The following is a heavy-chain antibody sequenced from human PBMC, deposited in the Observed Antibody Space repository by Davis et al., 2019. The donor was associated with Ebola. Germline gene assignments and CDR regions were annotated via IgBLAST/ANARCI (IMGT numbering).Heavy chain of an antibody. CDR2: VYSSGNT. Sequence: SETLSLTCTVSGGSIRSYYWSWIRQSPGKGLEWVGYVYSSGNTHYNPSLESRVTISLDTSKDQFSLNLNSVTAADTAVYYCASGYYGGRGYSSPAHFAYWGHGSLVTVSS. D-gene: IGHD3-22*01. V-gene: IGHV4-59*01. CDR3: ASGYYGGRGYSSPAHFAY. CDR1: GGSIRSYY. J-gene: IGHJ4*01.